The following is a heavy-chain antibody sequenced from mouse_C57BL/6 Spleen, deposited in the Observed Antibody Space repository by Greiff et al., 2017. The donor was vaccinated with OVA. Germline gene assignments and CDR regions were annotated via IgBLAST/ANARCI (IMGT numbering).Heavy chain of an antibody. CDR2: IYPGDGDT. Sequence: QVQLQQSGPELVKPGASVKISCKASGYAFSSSWMNWVKQRPGKGLEWIGRIYPGDGDTNYNGKFKGKATLTAAKSSSPAYMQLSSLTSEDSAVYFCARGTGTNFDYWGQGTTLTVSS. CDR1: GYAFSSSW. V-gene: IGHV1-82*01. D-gene: IGHD4-1*01. J-gene: IGHJ2*01. CDR3: ARGTGTNFDY.